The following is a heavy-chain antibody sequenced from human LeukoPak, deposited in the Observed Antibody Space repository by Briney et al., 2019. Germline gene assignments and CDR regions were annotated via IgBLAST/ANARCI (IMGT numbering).Heavy chain of an antibody. V-gene: IGHV4-4*07. D-gene: IGHD2-2*01. CDR3: ASHRVVVPAAMVD. CDR2: IYTSGST. J-gene: IGHJ4*02. CDR1: GGSISSYY. Sequence: SETLSLTCTVSGGSISSYYWSWIRQPAGKGLEWIGRIYTSGSTNYNPSLKSRVTMSVDTSKNQFSLKLSSVTAADTAVYYCASHRVVVPAAMVDWGQGTLVTVSS.